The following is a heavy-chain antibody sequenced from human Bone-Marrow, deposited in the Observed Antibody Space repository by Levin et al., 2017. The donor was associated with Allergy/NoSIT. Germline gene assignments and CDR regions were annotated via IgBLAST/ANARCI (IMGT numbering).Heavy chain of an antibody. CDR3: ARRDTVPTQACFDY. CDR1: GGSISSFYDY. J-gene: IGHJ4*02. D-gene: IGHD4-23*01. Sequence: SETLSLTCTVSGGSISSFYDYWAWIRQPPGKGLEWIGTFFHSGNTYYNPSLNSRVTISVDTSKNQFSLNLSSVTAADTAVYYCARRDTVPTQACFDYWGQGTLVTVSS. CDR2: FFHSGNT. V-gene: IGHV4-39*01.